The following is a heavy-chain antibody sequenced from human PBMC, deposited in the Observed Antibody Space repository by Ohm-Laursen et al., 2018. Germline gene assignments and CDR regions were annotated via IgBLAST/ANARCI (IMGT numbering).Heavy chain of an antibody. V-gene: IGHV4-34*01. CDR3: AGPAIFGVVIMPVN. CDR1: GGSFSGYY. J-gene: IGHJ4*02. Sequence: GTLSLTCAVYGGSFSGYYWSWIRQPPGKGLEWIGEINHSGSTNYNPSLKSRVTISVDTSKNQFSLKLSSVTAADTAVYYCAGPAIFGVVIMPVNWGQGTLVTVSS. D-gene: IGHD3-3*01. CDR2: INHSGST.